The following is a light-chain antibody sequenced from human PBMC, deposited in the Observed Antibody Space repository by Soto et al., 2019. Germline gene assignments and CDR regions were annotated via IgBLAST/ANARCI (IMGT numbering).Light chain of an antibody. V-gene: IGKV3-20*01. J-gene: IGKJ1*01. CDR3: QQYHIWPSWT. CDR2: GAS. CDR1: QSVSSSY. Sequence: EIVLTQSPGTLSLSPGERATLSCRASQSVSSSYLAWYQQKPGQAPRLLIYGASSRATGIPDRFSGSGSGTEFTLTISSLQSEDFAVYFCQQYHIWPSWTFGQGTKVDIK.